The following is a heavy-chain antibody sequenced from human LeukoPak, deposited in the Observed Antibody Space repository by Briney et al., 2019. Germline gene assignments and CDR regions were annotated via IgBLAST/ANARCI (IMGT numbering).Heavy chain of an antibody. Sequence: PGGSLTLSCAASRFTFSDYYMSWMRQAPGQGLEWVSYFDYSGSTIYYADTVKGRFTIYRDNARNSLYLQMNSERADDMAVYYCVRGPSGSYWGFDYWGQGTLVSVSS. J-gene: IGHJ4*02. CDR3: VRGPSGSYWGFDY. CDR1: RFTFSDYY. V-gene: IGHV3-11*01. CDR2: FDYSGSTI. D-gene: IGHD1-26*01.